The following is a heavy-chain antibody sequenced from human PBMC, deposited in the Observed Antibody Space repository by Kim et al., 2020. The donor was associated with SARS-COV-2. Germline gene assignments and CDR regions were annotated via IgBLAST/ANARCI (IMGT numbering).Heavy chain of an antibody. J-gene: IGHJ4*02. Sequence: GGSLRLSCAASGFTFSGSSMDWVRQASGKGLEWAGRIRIKANNYATAYDASVKGRFTISRDDSKNTMYLQMNSLKTEDTAVYYCTTSSGDDIGYWGQGTLVTVSS. V-gene: IGHV3-73*01. CDR3: TTSSGDDIGY. D-gene: IGHD4-17*01. CDR2: IRIKANNYAT. CDR1: GFTFSGSS.